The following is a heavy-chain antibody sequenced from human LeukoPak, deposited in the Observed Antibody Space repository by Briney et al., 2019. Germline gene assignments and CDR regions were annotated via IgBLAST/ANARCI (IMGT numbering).Heavy chain of an antibody. J-gene: IGHJ4*02. CDR3: AREGEQLVPTDYYFDY. Sequence: KTGGSLRLSCAASGFTFTSYSSTWVRQAPGKGLEWVSSISSDSTYIYYADSVKGRFTISRDNAKNSLYLQMNSLRAEDTAVYYCAREGEQLVPTDYYFDYWGQGTLVTVSS. D-gene: IGHD6-13*01. V-gene: IGHV3-21*01. CDR1: GFTFTSYS. CDR2: ISSDSTYI.